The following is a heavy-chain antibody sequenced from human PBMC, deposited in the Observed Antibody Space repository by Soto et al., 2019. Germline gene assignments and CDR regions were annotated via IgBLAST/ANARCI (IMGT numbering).Heavy chain of an antibody. J-gene: IGHJ5*02. CDR2: TSGSGFKK. CDR1: GFIFENFG. Sequence: GGSLRLSCAASGFIFENFGMSWVRQAPGKGLEWISSTSGSGFKKYYADSVKGRFTISRDNSKSTVYLELNNLSAEDTAVYHCAKNQGVELVPLATVDWFDPWGQGSVVTVSS. CDR3: AKNQGVELVPLATVDWFDP. D-gene: IGHD1-26*01. V-gene: IGHV3-23*01.